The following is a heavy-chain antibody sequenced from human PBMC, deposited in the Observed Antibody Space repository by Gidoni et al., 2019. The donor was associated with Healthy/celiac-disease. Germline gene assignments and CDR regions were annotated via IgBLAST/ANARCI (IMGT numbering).Heavy chain of an antibody. D-gene: IGHD3-22*01. CDR1: GITVTSYD. Sequence: VQLVQSGDEIKKPGASVKVSCKTSGITVTSYDIHWVRQATGQGLEWMGWVNPTTGNPGYAQRFQCRVTMTRNTSISTAYMELSSLRSEDTAIYYCARAGGYYYDTGGSPHWGQGTLVTVSS. J-gene: IGHJ4*02. CDR2: VNPTTGNP. CDR3: ARAGGYYYDTGGSPH. V-gene: IGHV1-8*01.